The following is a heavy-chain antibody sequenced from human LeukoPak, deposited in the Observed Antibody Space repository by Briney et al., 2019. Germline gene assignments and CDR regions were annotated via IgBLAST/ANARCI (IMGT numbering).Heavy chain of an antibody. J-gene: IGHJ6*03. V-gene: IGHV4-59*01. CDR2: VDYTGST. D-gene: IGHD1-1*01. CDR1: GDSITMYY. Sequence: SETLSLTCSVSGDSITMYYWSWIRQPPGKGLEWIGYVDYTGSTNFNPSLNGRVSISGDTTKNLFSLKLRSVTAADTAVFFCPRGRVSAITWYSTYYYYFYMDVWGKGTTVTVSS. CDR3: PRGRVSAITWYSTYYYYFYMDV.